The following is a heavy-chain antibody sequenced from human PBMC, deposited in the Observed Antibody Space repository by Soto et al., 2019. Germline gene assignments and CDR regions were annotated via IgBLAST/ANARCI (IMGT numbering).Heavy chain of an antibody. Sequence: ASVKVSCKASGYTFNNYDIHWVRQAPGHGLEWMGWMNPNSGNAGYAQNFRGRVTMTQNTAIGTAYMELSSLRSDDTATYYCTRAYGAETFDFWGQGTRVTVSS. J-gene: IGHJ5*01. CDR2: MNPNSGNA. CDR3: TRAYGAETFDF. D-gene: IGHD3-10*01. CDR1: GYTFNNYD. V-gene: IGHV1-8*02.